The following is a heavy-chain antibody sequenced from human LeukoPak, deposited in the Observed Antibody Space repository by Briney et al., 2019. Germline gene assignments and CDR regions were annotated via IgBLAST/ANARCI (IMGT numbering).Heavy chain of an antibody. CDR2: ISGSGGST. D-gene: IGHD6-13*01. CDR3: AKAFSSSWYYYGMDV. J-gene: IGHJ6*02. Sequence: PGGSLRLSCAASGFTFSSYAMSWVRQAPGKGLEWVSAISGSGGSTYYADSVKGRFTISRDNSKNTLYLQMNSLRAEDTAVYYCAKAFSSSWYYYGMDVWGQGTTVTVSS. CDR1: GFTFSSYA. V-gene: IGHV3-23*01.